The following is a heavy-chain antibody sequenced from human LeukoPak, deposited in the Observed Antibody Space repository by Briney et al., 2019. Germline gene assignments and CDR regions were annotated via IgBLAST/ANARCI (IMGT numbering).Heavy chain of an antibody. Sequence: SETLSLTCTVSGGSISSYYWSWIRQPPGKGLEWIGYIYYSGSTNYNPSLKSRVTISVDTSKNQFSLKLSSVTAADTAVYYCARGRGVRDYYDSSGPSYYGMDVWGQGTTVTDSS. J-gene: IGHJ6*02. V-gene: IGHV4-59*01. CDR3: ARGRGVRDYYDSSGPSYYGMDV. CDR2: IYYSGST. CDR1: GGSISSYY. D-gene: IGHD3-22*01.